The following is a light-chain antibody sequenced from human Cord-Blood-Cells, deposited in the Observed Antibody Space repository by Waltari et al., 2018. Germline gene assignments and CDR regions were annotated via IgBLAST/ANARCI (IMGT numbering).Light chain of an antibody. CDR3: QQYYSTPYT. CDR1: PSVLYSSNNKNY. V-gene: IGKV4-1*01. J-gene: IGKJ2*01. Sequence: DIVITQSQASLAVALGERATIHCKSSPSVLYSSNNKNYLAWYQQKPGQPPKLLIYWASTRESGVPDRFSGSGSGTDFTLTISSLQAEDVAVYYCQQYYSTPYTFGQGPSWRSN. CDR2: WAS.